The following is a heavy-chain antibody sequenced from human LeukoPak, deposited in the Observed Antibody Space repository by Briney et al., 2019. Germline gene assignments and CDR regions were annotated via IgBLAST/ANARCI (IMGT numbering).Heavy chain of an antibody. CDR1: GYSISSGYY. D-gene: IGHD3-10*01. V-gene: IGHV4-38-2*02. CDR2: IYHSGST. CDR3: ARDHPPTM. Sequence: SETLSLTCTVSGYSISSGYYWGWIRQPPGKGLEWIGSIYHSGSTYYNPSLKSRVTISVDTSKNQFSLKLSSVTAADTAVYYCARDHPPTMWGQGTLVTVSS. J-gene: IGHJ4*02.